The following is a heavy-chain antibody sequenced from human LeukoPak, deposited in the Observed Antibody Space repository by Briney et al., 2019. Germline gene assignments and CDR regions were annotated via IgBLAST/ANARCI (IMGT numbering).Heavy chain of an antibody. CDR2: IYSSGST. CDR1: GGSISSSSYY. J-gene: IGHJ4*02. D-gene: IGHD3-9*01. CDR3: ARLRYFDWLMEY. Sequence: PSETLSLTCTVSGGSISSSSYYWGWIRQPPGKGLEWIGYIYSSGSTNYNPSLKSRVTISVDASKNQFSLNLSSVTAADTAVYYCARLRYFDWLMEYWGQGTLVTVSS. V-gene: IGHV4-61*05.